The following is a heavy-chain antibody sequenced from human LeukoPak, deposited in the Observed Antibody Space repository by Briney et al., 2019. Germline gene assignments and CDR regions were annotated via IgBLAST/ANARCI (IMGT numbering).Heavy chain of an antibody. V-gene: IGHV3-23*01. CDR2: ISGSGANT. D-gene: IGHD2-15*01. Sequence: GGSLRLSCAASGFTFSNYAMSWVRQAPGRGLEWVSAISGSGANTYYADSVKGRFTISRDNSKNTLYLQMNSLRADDTAIYYCAKGRALEVVAAFNYWGQGTVVTASS. CDR3: AKGRALEVVAAFNY. CDR1: GFTFSNYA. J-gene: IGHJ4*02.